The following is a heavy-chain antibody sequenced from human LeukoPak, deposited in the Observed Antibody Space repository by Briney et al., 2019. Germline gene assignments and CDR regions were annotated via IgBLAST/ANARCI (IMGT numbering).Heavy chain of an antibody. D-gene: IGHD2-2*01. CDR1: GGSISSGDHY. J-gene: IGHJ4*02. CDR2: IYYSGST. Sequence: SETLSLTCTVSGGSISSGDHYWSWIRQPPGKGLEWIGYIYYSGSTYYNPSLKSRVTISVDTSKNQFSLKLSSVTAADTAVYYCAREMRVCTSISCPSYYFDYWGQGTLVTVSS. CDR3: AREMRVCTSISCPSYYFDY. V-gene: IGHV4-30-4*01.